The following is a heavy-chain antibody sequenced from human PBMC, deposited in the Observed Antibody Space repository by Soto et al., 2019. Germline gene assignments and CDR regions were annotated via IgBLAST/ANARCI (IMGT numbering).Heavy chain of an antibody. CDR2: ITSDGSSP. CDR1: GFTFSSYW. J-gene: IGHJ4*02. Sequence: EVQLVESGGGLVQPGGSLRLSCAASGFTFSSYWMHWVRQAPGKGLEWVSRITSDGSSPTYADSVRGRFTISRDNAKNTLYLQMNSLRAEDTAVYYCARPTSLGGNPFDYWGQGTLVTVSS. D-gene: IGHD2-15*01. CDR3: ARPTSLGGNPFDY. V-gene: IGHV3-74*01.